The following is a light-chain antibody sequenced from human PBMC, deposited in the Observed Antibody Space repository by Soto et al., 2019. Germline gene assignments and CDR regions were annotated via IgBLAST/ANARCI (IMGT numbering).Light chain of an antibody. CDR3: QHRSNWPAWT. CDR1: QSVSSY. CDR2: DAS. J-gene: IGKJ1*01. Sequence: EIVLTQSPATLSLSPGERATLSCRASQSVSSYLAWYQQKPGQDPRLLIYDASNRATGFPDRFSGSGSGTKLTLTINGLAPEDFAVYYCQHRSNWPAWTFGQGTKVEIK. V-gene: IGKV3-11*01.